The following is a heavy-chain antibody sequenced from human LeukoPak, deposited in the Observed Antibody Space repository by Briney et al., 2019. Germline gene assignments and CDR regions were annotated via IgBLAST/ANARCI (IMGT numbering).Heavy chain of an antibody. CDR2: IIPILGIA. J-gene: IGHJ6*02. CDR3: ARDGEKSPHYYYYGMDV. CDR1: GGIFSSYA. D-gene: IGHD3-3*01. Sequence: SVKVSCKASGGIFSSYAISWVRQAPGQGLEWMGRIIPILGIANYAQKLQGRVTITADKSTSTAYMELSSLRSEDTAVYYCARDGEKSPHYYYYGMDVWGQGTTVTVSS. V-gene: IGHV1-69*04.